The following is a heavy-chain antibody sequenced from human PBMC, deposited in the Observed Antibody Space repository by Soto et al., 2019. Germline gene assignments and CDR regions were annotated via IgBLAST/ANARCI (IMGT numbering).Heavy chain of an antibody. CDR2: ISAYNGDT. Sequence: ASVKVSCKASGYTFTTYGINWVRQAPGQGLEYMGWISAYNGDTNYAHNLQGRVTMTTDTSTSTAYLELRSLRSDDTAVYYCARDFGSTLFSTHRGQGTPVTVSS. CDR3: ARDFGSTLFSTH. V-gene: IGHV1-18*01. D-gene: IGHD3-10*02. CDR1: GYTFTTYG. J-gene: IGHJ4*02.